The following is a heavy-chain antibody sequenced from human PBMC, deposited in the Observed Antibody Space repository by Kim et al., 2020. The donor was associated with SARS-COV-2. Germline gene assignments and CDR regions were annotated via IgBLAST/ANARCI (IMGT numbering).Heavy chain of an antibody. CDR2: INPSGGST. V-gene: IGHV1-46*01. D-gene: IGHD5-18*01. CDR3: ARDRDTAMILHYFDY. J-gene: IGHJ4*02. Sequence: ASVKVSCKASGYTFTSYYMHWVRQAPGQGLEWMGIINPSGGSTSYAQKFQGRVTMTRDTSTSTVYMELSSLRSEDTAVYYCARDRDTAMILHYFDYWGQGTLVTVSS. CDR1: GYTFTSYY.